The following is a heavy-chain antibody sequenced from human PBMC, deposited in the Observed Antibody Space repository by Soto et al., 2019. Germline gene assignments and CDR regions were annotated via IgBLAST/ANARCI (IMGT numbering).Heavy chain of an antibody. CDR2: IYYSGST. V-gene: IGHV4-59*01. CDR3: ARDSYYDILTGYPGMDV. CDR1: GGSISSYY. Sequence: PSETLSLTCTVSGGSISSYYWSWIRQPPGKGLEWIGYIYYSGSTNYNPSLKSRVTISVDTSKNQFSLKLSSVTAADTAVYYCARDSYYDILTGYPGMDVWGKATTVTVS. J-gene: IGHJ6*03. D-gene: IGHD3-9*01.